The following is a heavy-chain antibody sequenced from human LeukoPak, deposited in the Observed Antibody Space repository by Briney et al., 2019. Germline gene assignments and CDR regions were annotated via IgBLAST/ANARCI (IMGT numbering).Heavy chain of an antibody. D-gene: IGHD3-3*01. CDR2: IYYSGST. J-gene: IGHJ4*02. CDR1: GGSISSYY. Sequence: SETLSLTCTVPGGSISSYYWSWIRQPPGKGLEWIGYIYYSGSTNYNPSLKSRVTISVDTSKNQFSLKLSSETAADTAVYYCARGGTIFGVVDLDYWGQGTLVTVSS. V-gene: IGHV4-59*01. CDR3: ARGGTIFGVVDLDY.